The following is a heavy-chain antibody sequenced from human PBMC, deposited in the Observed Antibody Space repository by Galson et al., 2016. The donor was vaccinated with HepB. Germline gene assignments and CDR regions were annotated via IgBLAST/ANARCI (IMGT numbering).Heavy chain of an antibody. J-gene: IGHJ4*02. Sequence: SLRLSCAASGFTFHAYSMPWVRQAPGKGLEWVSSISADSSYISYAASLKGRFTISRDNTKNSLSLRMNSLRAEDTAVYYCAREDSTIAAASFDYWGQGTLVTVSS. CDR2: ISADSSYI. V-gene: IGHV3-21*01. D-gene: IGHD6-13*01. CDR1: GFTFHAYS. CDR3: AREDSTIAAASFDY.